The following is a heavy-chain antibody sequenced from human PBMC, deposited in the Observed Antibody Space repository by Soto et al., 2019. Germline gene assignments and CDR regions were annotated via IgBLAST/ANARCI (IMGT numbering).Heavy chain of an antibody. CDR1: GFTFTSSA. J-gene: IGHJ6*02. V-gene: IGHV1-2*02. CDR3: ARDRPMDV. Sequence: ASVKVSCKASGFTFTSSAVQWVRQARGQGLEWMGWINPASGDTKYNQKFQGRVTVTRDASISTAYMEVSSLTSDDTALYYCARDRPMDVWRQGTAVTVSS. CDR2: INPASGDT.